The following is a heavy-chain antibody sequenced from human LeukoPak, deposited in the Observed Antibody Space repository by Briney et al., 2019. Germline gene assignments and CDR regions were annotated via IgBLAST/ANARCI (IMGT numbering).Heavy chain of an antibody. V-gene: IGHV3-30*03. Sequence: GRSLRLSCAASGFTFSSYGMHWVRQAPGKGLEWVAVISYDGSNKYYADSVKGRFTISRDNSKNTLYLQMNSLRAEDTAVYYCARGLGYCSSTSCQNWFDPWGQGTLVTVSS. CDR2: ISYDGSNK. J-gene: IGHJ5*02. D-gene: IGHD2-2*01. CDR1: GFTFSSYG. CDR3: ARGLGYCSSTSCQNWFDP.